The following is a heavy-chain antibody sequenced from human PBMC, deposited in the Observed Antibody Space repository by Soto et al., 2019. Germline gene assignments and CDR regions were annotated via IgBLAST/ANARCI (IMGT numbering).Heavy chain of an antibody. CDR1: GFTFNSYA. Sequence: GGSLRLSCAASGFTFNSYAMHCVRQAPGKGLEWVAVISYDGSNKYYADSVKGRFTISRDNSKNTLYLQMNSLRAEDTAVYYCAREIRGYSYGPQPYYYYYYGMDVWGQGTTVTVSS. J-gene: IGHJ6*02. V-gene: IGHV3-30-3*01. D-gene: IGHD5-18*01. CDR3: AREIRGYSYGPQPYYYYYYGMDV. CDR2: ISYDGSNK.